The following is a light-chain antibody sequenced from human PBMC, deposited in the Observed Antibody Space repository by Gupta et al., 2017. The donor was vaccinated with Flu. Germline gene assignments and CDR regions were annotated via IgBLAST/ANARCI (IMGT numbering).Light chain of an antibody. Sequence: EIVLTQSPGSLSLSPGESATLSCRASQTLGYNNLAWYQQKPGQGPRLIIYGASTRATGVPDRCSVGGAGADFTLTSSRLEHEDCAVYYRQHYHSSLTFGQGTKVEFK. J-gene: IGKJ1*01. V-gene: IGKV3-20*01. CDR1: QTLGYNN. CDR3: QHYHSSLT. CDR2: GAS.